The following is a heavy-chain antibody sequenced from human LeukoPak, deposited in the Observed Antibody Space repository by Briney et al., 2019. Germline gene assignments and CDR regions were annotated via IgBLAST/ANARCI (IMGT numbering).Heavy chain of an antibody. CDR1: GYSISSGYY. Sequence: SETLSLTCTVSGYSISSGYYWGWIRQPPGKVLEWIGSIYHSGSTYSNPSLKRRVTISVDTSKKQFSLKLSSVTAADTAVYYCARMFRGQVGAMGPSDYWGQGTLVTVSS. V-gene: IGHV4-38-2*02. CDR2: IYHSGST. CDR3: ARMFRGQVGAMGPSDY. J-gene: IGHJ4*02. D-gene: IGHD1-26*01.